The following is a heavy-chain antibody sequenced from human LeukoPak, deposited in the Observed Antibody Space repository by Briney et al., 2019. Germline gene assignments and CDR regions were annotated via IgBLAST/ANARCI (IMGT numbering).Heavy chain of an antibody. CDR3: ARRVSIYYYYMDV. J-gene: IGHJ6*03. V-gene: IGHV4-39*01. D-gene: IGHD5/OR15-5a*01. Sequence: SETLSLTCSVSGGSISSSSYYWGWIRQPPGKGLEWIGSIYYSGSTYYNPSLKSRVTISVDTSKNQFSLKLSSVTAADTAVYYCARRVSIYYYYMDVWGKGTTVTVSS. CDR2: IYYSGST. CDR1: GGSISSSSYY.